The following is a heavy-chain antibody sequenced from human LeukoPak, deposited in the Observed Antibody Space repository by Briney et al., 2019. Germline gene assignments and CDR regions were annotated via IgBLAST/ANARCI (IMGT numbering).Heavy chain of an antibody. D-gene: IGHD3-10*01. CDR2: IYYSGST. Sequence: PSETLPLTCTVSGGSISSYYWSWIRQPPGKGLEWIGYIYYSGSTNYNPSLKSRVTISVDTSKNQFSLKLSSVTAADTAVYYCASSPVYGPRYFDYWGQGTLVTVSS. CDR1: GGSISSYY. V-gene: IGHV4-59*08. CDR3: ASSPVYGPRYFDY. J-gene: IGHJ4*02.